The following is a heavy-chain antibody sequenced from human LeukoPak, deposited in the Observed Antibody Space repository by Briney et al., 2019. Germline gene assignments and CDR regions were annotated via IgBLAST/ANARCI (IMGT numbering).Heavy chain of an antibody. CDR1: GYSFTNYY. CDR2: INPSGGST. Sequence: ASVKVSCKTSGYSFTNYYMHWVRQAPGQGLEWMGIINPSGGSTNYAQKFQGRVTMTRDTPTSTVYMELSSLRSEDTAVYYCARDIGIVGATDYWGQGTLVTVSS. D-gene: IGHD1-26*01. V-gene: IGHV1-46*01. J-gene: IGHJ4*02. CDR3: ARDIGIVGATDY.